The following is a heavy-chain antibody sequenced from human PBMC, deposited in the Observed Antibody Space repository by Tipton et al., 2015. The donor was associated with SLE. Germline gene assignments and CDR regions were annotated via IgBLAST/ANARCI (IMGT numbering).Heavy chain of an antibody. D-gene: IGHD2-15*01. CDR1: GGSISSRSYY. J-gene: IGHJ5*02. Sequence: GLVKPSETLSLTCTVSGGSISSRSYYWAWIRQSPGKGLEWIGSMFYSGSNYYNPSLKSRVAMSVDTSKNQFSLEMRSVTAADTAVYYCARVPGDCGAGRCYHWFDPWGQGTLVTVSS. CDR2: MFYSGSN. CDR3: ARVPGDCGAGRCYHWFDP. V-gene: IGHV4-39*07.